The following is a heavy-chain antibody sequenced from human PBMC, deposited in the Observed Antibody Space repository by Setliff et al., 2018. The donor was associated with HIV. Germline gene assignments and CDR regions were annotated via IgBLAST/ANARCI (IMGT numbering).Heavy chain of an antibody. CDR1: GVSISSGTYY. Sequence: SETLSLTCIVSGVSISSGTYYWGWIRQPPGKGLEYIGSAFYSDNTYYKPSLKNRVTISVDTSKNQFSLKLTSVTAADTAVYYCAREVGHRSGYYRGSFDYWGQGTLVTVSS. V-gene: IGHV4-39*07. CDR2: AFYSDNT. J-gene: IGHJ4*02. D-gene: IGHD6-19*01. CDR3: AREVGHRSGYYRGSFDY.